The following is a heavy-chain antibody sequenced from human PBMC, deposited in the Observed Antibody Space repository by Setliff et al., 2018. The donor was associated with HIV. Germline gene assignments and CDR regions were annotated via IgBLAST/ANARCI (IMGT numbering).Heavy chain of an antibody. V-gene: IGHV1-46*01. D-gene: IGHD3-22*01. Sequence: ASVKVSCKASGYTFTSYYIHWVRQAPGQGLEWMGRINPSGGSTSYAQKFQGRVTMTRDTSTSTVYMELSSLRSEDTAVYYCARGPHYYDSSGYYTYWGQGTLVTVSS. CDR3: ARGPHYYDSSGYYTY. CDR2: INPSGGST. CDR1: GYTFTSYY. J-gene: IGHJ4*02.